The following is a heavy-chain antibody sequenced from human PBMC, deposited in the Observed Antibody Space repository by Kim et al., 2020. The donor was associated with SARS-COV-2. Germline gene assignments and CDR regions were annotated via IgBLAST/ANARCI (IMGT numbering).Heavy chain of an antibody. V-gene: IGHV4-39*01. CDR1: GGSISSSSYY. D-gene: IGHD3-10*01. CDR3: ASPADSGYYYGSGTFDY. CDR2: IYYSGST. Sequence: SETLSLTCTVSGGSISSSSYYWGWIRQPPGKGLEWIGSIYYSGSTYYNPSLKSRVTISVDTSKNQFSLKLSSVTAADTAVYYWASPADSGYYYGSGTFDYWGPGTLVTVSS. J-gene: IGHJ4*02.